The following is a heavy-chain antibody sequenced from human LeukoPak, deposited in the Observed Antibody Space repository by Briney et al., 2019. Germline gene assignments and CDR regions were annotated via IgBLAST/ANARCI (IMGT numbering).Heavy chain of an antibody. J-gene: IGHJ4*02. CDR3: ARLVSGHIDY. D-gene: IGHD2-15*01. CDR2: IYYSGST. CDR1: GGSISSYY. Sequence: SETLSLTCTVSGGSISSYYWSWIRQPPGKGLEWIGYIYYSGSTNYNPSLKSRVTISVDTSKNQFSLKLSSVTAADTAVYYCARLVSGHIDYWGQGTLVTVSS. V-gene: IGHV4-59*01.